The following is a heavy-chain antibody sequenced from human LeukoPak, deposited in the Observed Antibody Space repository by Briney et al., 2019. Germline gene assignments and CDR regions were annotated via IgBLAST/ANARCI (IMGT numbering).Heavy chain of an antibody. V-gene: IGHV3-23*01. CDR3: AKTSRVNSAYDSPFDY. CDR2: VRGSGSDT. Sequence: GGSLRLSCAASGFTFSSYGMHWVRQAPGKGLEWVSAVRGSGSDTYYADSVKGRFTISRDNSKNTLHLQMNSLRAEDTAIYYCAKTSRVNSAYDSPFDYWGQGTLVTVSS. CDR1: GFTFSSYG. D-gene: IGHD5-12*01. J-gene: IGHJ4*02.